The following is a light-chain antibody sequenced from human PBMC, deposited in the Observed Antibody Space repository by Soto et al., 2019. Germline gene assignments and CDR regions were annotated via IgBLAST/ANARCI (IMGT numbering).Light chain of an antibody. CDR1: NIGSKS. J-gene: IGLJ2*01. Sequence: SYELTQPPSVSVAPGQTARITCGGYNIGSKSVHWYQQKPGQAPILVVYDDSDRPSGIPERFSGSNSENTATLTISRVEAGDEADYYCQVWDSSNDHHVVFGGGTKVTVL. CDR2: DDS. V-gene: IGLV3-21*02. CDR3: QVWDSSNDHHVV.